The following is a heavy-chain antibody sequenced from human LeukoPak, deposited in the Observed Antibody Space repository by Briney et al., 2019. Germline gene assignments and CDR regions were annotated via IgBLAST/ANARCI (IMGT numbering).Heavy chain of an antibody. J-gene: IGHJ4*02. CDR2: ISYDGSNK. CDR1: GFTFSSYA. Sequence: GRSLRLSCAASGFTFSSYAMHWVRQAPGKGLEWVAVISYDGSNKYYADSVKGRFTISRDNSKNTLYLQMNCLRAEDTAVYYCARDHRAGATIVAPGWGQGALVTVSS. CDR3: ARDHRAGATIVAPG. V-gene: IGHV3-30-3*01. D-gene: IGHD4-11*01.